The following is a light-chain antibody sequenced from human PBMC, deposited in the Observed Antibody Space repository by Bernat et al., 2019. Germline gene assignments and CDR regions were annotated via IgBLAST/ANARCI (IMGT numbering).Light chain of an antibody. CDR3: SSYSTSSTPVV. Sequence: QSALTQVASVSGSPGQSITISCTGTSSDVGAYNYVSWYLQHPGEAPKLMIYDVSNRPSGVSNRFSGSKSGNTASLTISGLQIEDGADYFCSSYSTSSTPVVFGGGTSLTVL. CDR2: DVS. CDR1: SSDVGAYNY. V-gene: IGLV2-14*03. J-gene: IGLJ2*01.